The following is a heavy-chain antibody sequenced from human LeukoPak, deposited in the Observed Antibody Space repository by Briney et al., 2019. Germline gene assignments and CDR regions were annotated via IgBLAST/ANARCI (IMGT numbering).Heavy chain of an antibody. V-gene: IGHV1-69*13. CDR1: GGTFSSYA. D-gene: IGHD3-10*01. CDR3: ATDRYYGSGSYTPIPSFDY. J-gene: IGHJ4*02. Sequence: ASVKVSCKASGGTFSSYAFSWVRQAPGQGLQWMGGIIPIFGTASYAQKFQGRVTLTADESTRTAYMELSSLRSDDTAVYYCATDRYYGSGSYTPIPSFDYWGQGTLVTVSS. CDR2: IIPIFGTA.